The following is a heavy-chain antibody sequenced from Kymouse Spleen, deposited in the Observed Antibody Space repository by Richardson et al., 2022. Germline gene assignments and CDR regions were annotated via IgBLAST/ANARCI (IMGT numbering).Heavy chain of an antibody. Sequence: QVQLVQSGAEVKKPGASVKVSCKASGYTFTSYYMHWVRQAPGQGLEWMGIINPSGGSTSYAQKFQGRVTMTRDTSTSTVYMELSSLRSEDTAVYYCARDEWLLHYYYGMDVWGQGTTVTVSS. CDR3: ARDEWLLHYYYGMDV. D-gene: IGHD5-12*01,IGHD6-19*01. CDR2: INPSGGST. J-gene: IGHJ6*02. V-gene: IGHV1-46*03. CDR1: GYTFTSYY.